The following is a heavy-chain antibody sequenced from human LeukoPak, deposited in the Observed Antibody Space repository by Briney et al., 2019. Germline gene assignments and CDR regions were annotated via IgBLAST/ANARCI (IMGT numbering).Heavy chain of an antibody. CDR1: GGSFSGYY. V-gene: IGHV4-34*01. J-gene: IGHJ4*02. CDR3: ARDRYDILTGYFYLDF. D-gene: IGHD3-9*01. CDR2: INHSGST. Sequence: PSETLSLTCAVYGGSFSGYYWSWIRQPPGKGLEWIGEINHSGSTNYNPSLKSRVTISVDTSKNQFSLKLSSVTAADTAVYYCARDRYDILTGYFYLDFWGRGTLVTVSS.